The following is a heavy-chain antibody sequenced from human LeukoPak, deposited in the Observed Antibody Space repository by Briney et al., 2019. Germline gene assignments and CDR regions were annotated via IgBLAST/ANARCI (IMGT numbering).Heavy chain of an antibody. CDR2: INPNSGGT. V-gene: IGHV1-2*06. CDR3: ARDAGALDI. CDR1: GYTFTGYY. J-gene: IGHJ3*02. Sequence: ASVKVSCKASGYTFTGYYMHWVRQAPGQGLEWMGRINPNSGGTNHAQKFQGRVTMARDTSITTAYMGLSRLRSDDTAVYYCARDAGALDIWGQGTMVTVSS.